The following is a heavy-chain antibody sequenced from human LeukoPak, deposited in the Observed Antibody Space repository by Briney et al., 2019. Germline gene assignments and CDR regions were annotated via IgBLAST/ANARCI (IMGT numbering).Heavy chain of an antibody. CDR2: VSDTGSA. J-gene: IGHJ4*02. D-gene: IGHD2-8*01. V-gene: IGHV4-59*01. CDR1: GDSLSSYL. CDR3: ARSHNGPQYGNFDF. Sequence: PSETLSLTCTVSGDSLSSYLWSWIQQPPGKGLEWIGFVSDTGSASYNPSLKSRLTISVDTSKNQFSLKLNSASPADTALYYCARSHNGPQYGNFDFWGQGSLVTVSS.